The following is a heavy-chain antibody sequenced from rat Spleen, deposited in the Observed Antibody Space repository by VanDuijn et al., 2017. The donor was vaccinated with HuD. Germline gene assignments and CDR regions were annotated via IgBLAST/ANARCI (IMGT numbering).Heavy chain of an antibody. CDR1: GFTFNYYW. CDR2: ITNAGGGT. Sequence: EVQLVESGGGLVQPGRSLKLSCVASGFTFNYYWMTWIRQAPGKGLEWVASITNAGGGTHYPDSVKGRFTISRDIAKSTLYLQMNSLRSEDTATYYCTTYSDYATSPFAYWGRGALVTVSS. J-gene: IGHJ3*01. CDR3: TTYSDYATSPFAY. V-gene: IGHV5-31*01. D-gene: IGHD1-6*01.